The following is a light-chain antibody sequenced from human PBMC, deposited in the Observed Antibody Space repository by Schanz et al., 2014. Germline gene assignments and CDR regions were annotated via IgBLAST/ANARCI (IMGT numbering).Light chain of an antibody. CDR2: GAS. J-gene: IGKJ4*01. CDR3: QQYSSYPLT. CDR1: QSVGSN. V-gene: IGKV3-20*01. Sequence: EIVMTQSPDILSVSPGEGATLSCRASQSVGSNLAWYQQKPGQAPRLLIYGASRRATGIPDRFSGSGSGTDFTLTISRLEPEDFGLYYCQQYSSYPLTFGGGTKVEIK.